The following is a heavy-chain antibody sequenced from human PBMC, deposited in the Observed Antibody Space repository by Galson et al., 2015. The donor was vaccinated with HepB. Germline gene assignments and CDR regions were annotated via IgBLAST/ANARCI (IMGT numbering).Heavy chain of an antibody. CDR2: ISYDGSQK. V-gene: IGHV3-30*04. J-gene: IGHJ4*02. D-gene: IGHD1-7*01. CDR3: ASGRPPITLSTTAGDFES. Sequence: SLRLSCPASGFMFSNFGMQWVRQAPGKGLEWVACISYDGSQKYYADSVKGRFTVSRDNSKKILYLEMNSLRIDDTALYYCASGRPPITLSTTAGDFESWGQGTLVTVSP. CDR1: GFMFSNFG.